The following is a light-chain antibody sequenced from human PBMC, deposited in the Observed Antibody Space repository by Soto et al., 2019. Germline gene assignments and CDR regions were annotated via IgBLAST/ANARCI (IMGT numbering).Light chain of an antibody. CDR1: QSINSRY. Sequence: EIVLTQSPGTLSLSPGERATLSCRASQSINSRYLAWYQQKPGQAPRLLIYGASSRATGIPDRFSGSGSGTDVTLTISRLEPEVFAVYYCQQFGSSPGFTFGPGTKVDIK. V-gene: IGKV3-20*01. J-gene: IGKJ3*01. CDR2: GAS. CDR3: QQFGSSPGFT.